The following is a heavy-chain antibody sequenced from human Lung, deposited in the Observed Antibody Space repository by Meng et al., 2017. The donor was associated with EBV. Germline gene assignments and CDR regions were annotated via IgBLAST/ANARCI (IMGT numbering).Heavy chain of an antibody. J-gene: IGHJ4*02. Sequence: QLPLPGSGPGLVKPSQTLSLTCTVSGGSISSGGYYWSWIRQHPGKGLEWIGYIYYSGSTYYNPSLKSLVTISVDTSKNQFSLKLSSVTAADTAMYYCARRRGGIFDYWGQGTLVTVSS. D-gene: IGHD3-16*01. CDR1: GGSISSGGYY. CDR2: IYYSGST. V-gene: IGHV4-31*01. CDR3: ARRRGGIFDY.